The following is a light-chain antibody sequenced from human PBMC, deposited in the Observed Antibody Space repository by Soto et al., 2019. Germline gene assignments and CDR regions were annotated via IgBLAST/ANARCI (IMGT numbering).Light chain of an antibody. J-gene: IGKJ4*01. CDR1: QSISNW. CDR2: EAT. CDR3: QQYNSYSFT. V-gene: IGKV1-5*03. Sequence: DIQMTQSPSTLSASVGDRVTITCRASQSISNWLAWYQVRPGKATRLLIYEATSFQSGVPSRFSGSGSGTEFTVTISSLQSDDFATYYSQQYNSYSFTFGGGTKVEI.